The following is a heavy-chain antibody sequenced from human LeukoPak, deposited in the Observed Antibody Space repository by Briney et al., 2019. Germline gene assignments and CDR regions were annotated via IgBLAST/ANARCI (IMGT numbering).Heavy chain of an antibody. J-gene: IGHJ6*02. CDR3: ARGPQRGPGSYYYYYYGMDV. CDR2: ISYDGSNK. D-gene: IGHD3-10*01. CDR1: GFTFSSYG. Sequence: GGSLRLSCAASGFTFSSYGMHWVRQAPGKGLEWVAVISYDGSNKYYADSVKGRFTISRDNSKNTLYLQMNSLRAEDTAVYYCARGPQRGPGSYYYYYYGMDVWGQGTTVTVSS. V-gene: IGHV3-30*03.